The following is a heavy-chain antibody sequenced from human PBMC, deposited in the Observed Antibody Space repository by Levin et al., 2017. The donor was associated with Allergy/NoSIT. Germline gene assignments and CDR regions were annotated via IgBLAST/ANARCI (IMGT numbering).Heavy chain of an antibody. CDR1: GGSFSGYY. Sequence: SETLSLTCAVYGGSFSGYYWSWIRQPPGKGLEWIGEINHSGSTNYNPSLKSRVTISVDTSKNQFSLKLSSVTAADTAVYYCARGTGTGWFDPWGQGTLVTVSS. V-gene: IGHV4-34*01. CDR3: ARGTGTGWFDP. J-gene: IGHJ5*02. D-gene: IGHD1-1*01. CDR2: INHSGST.